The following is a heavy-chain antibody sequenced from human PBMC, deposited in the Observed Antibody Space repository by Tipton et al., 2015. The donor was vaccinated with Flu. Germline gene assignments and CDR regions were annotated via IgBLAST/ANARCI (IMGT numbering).Heavy chain of an antibody. CDR3: ARYRWNMIEHPNDAFDI. D-gene: IGHD3-22*01. CDR2: INPNSGGT. CDR1: GYTFTGYY. V-gene: IGHV1-2*02. J-gene: IGHJ3*02. Sequence: QVQLVQSGAEVKKPGASVKVSCKASGYTFTGYYMHWVRQAPGQGLEWMGWINPNSGGTNYAQKFQGRVTMTRDTSISTAYMELSRLRSDDTAVYYCARYRWNMIEHPNDAFDIWGQGTMVTVSS.